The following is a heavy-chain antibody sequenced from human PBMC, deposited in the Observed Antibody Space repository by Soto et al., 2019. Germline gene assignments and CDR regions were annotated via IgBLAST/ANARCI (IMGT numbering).Heavy chain of an antibody. D-gene: IGHD4-17*01. CDR2: IYYSGST. V-gene: IGHV4-59*01. J-gene: IGHJ4*02. CDR3: AKDRYGDYGGIDY. CDR1: GGSISSYY. Sequence: SETLSLTCTVSGGSISSYYWSWIRQPPGKGLEWIGYIYYSGSTNYNPSLKSRVTISVDTSKNQFSLKLSSVTAADTAVYYCAKDRYGDYGGIDYWGQGTMVTVSS.